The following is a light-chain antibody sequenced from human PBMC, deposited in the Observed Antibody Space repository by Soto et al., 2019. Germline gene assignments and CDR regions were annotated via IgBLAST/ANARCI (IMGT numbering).Light chain of an antibody. CDR3: QQYYNWLT. CDR2: GAS. Sequence: EIMMTQSPATLSVSPRERATLSCRASQSVSSNLAWYQQKPGQAPRLLIYGASTRATDIPARFSGCGSETEFTLTISSLQSEDFAVYYCQQYYNWLTFGGGTKVEIK. V-gene: IGKV3-15*01. J-gene: IGKJ4*01. CDR1: QSVSSN.